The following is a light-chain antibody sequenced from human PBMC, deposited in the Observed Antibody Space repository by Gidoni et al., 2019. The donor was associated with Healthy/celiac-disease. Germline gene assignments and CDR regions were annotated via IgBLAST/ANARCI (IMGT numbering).Light chain of an antibody. Sequence: ALTQPASVCGSPGPSITISCTGTSSDVGGYNYVSLYQQHPGNATKLMIYEVSNRPSGVSSRCSGSKSGNTASMTICGLQAEEEADYYCSSYTSSSPLRFGGGTKLTVL. CDR1: SSDVGGYNY. CDR3: SSYTSSSPLR. CDR2: EVS. J-gene: IGLJ3*02. V-gene: IGLV2-14*01.